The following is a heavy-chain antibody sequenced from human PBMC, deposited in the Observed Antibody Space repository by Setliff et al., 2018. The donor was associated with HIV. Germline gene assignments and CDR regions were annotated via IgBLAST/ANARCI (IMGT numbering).Heavy chain of an antibody. CDR1: GGSISSYY. V-gene: IGHV4-59*08. J-gene: IGHJ5*02. D-gene: IGHD6-19*01. Sequence: SETLSLTCSVSGGSISSYYWSWVRQPPGKGLEWIGYIYYSGSTNYNPSLKSRVTISVDTSKNQFSLKLSSMTAADTAVYYCARQGQWLVSNWFDPWG. CDR2: IYYSGST. CDR3: ARQGQWLVSNWFDP.